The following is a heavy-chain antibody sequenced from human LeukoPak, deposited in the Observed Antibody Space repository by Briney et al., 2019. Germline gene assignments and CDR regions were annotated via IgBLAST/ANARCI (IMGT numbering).Heavy chain of an antibody. D-gene: IGHD1-26*01. CDR3: AKERKGSGYFDY. CDR2: ISGRGDST. J-gene: IGHJ4*02. V-gene: IGHV3-23*01. CDR1: GFTFNSYA. Sequence: GGSLRLSCAASGFTFNSYAMGWVRQAPGRGLEHVSAISGRGDSTYCPDSVKGRFTISRDDSKNTVFLQMNSLRAEDTAVYYCAKERKGSGYFDYWGQGTLVTVSS.